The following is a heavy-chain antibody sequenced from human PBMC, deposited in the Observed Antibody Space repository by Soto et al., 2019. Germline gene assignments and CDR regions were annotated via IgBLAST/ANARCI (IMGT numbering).Heavy chain of an antibody. J-gene: IGHJ4*02. Sequence: QVQLQESGPGLVKPSQTLSLTCTVSGGSISSGDYYWSWIRQTPGKGLEWIGYIHYSGSTYYNPSLRIRVTITVDTSKNQFSLKLSSVTAADTAVFYCASRVVEAGYFDYWGQGALVTVSS. CDR1: GGSISSGDYY. CDR2: IHYSGST. D-gene: IGHD2-15*01. V-gene: IGHV4-30-4*01. CDR3: ASRVVEAGYFDY.